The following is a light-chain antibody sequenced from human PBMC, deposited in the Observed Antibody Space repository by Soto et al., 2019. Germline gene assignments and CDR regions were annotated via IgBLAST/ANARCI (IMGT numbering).Light chain of an antibody. V-gene: IGLV2-8*01. CDR3: SSYAGSNNFEV. J-gene: IGLJ2*01. CDR2: EVS. Sequence: QAVVTQPPSASGSPGQSVTISCTGTSSDVGGYNYVSWYQQHPGKAPKLMIYEVSKRPSGVPDRFSGSKSGNTASLTVSGLQAEDEADYYCSSYAGSNNFEVFGGGTQLTVL. CDR1: SSDVGGYNY.